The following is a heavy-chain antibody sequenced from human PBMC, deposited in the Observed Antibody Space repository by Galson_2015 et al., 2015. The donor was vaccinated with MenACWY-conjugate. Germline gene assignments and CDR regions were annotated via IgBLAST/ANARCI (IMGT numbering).Heavy chain of an antibody. J-gene: IGHJ4*02. V-gene: IGHV5-10-1*01. CDR1: GYSFTSYW. Sequence: QSGAEVKKPGESLRISCKGSGYSFTSYWISWVRQMPGKGLEWMGRIDPSDSYTNYSPSFQGHVTISADKSISTAYLQWSSLKASDTAMYYCARISSIAALRPSEVDYWGQGTLVTVSS. CDR3: ARISSIAALRPSEVDY. CDR2: IDPSDSYT. D-gene: IGHD6-6*01.